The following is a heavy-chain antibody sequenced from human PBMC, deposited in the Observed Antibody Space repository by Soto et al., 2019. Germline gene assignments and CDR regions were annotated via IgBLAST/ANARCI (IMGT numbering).Heavy chain of an antibody. Sequence: SETLSLTCSVSGVSISDSGYYWNWIRQHPGKGLEWLGYIYYSGTTRYNPSLMSRLTISIDTSKNHFSLRLTSVTAADTAVYYCAREKVFSNWGPPKNTWFDPWGPGTLVTVSS. V-gene: IGHV4-31*03. CDR3: AREKVFSNWGPPKNTWFDP. CDR2: IYYSGTT. J-gene: IGHJ5*02. D-gene: IGHD7-27*01. CDR1: GVSISDSGYY.